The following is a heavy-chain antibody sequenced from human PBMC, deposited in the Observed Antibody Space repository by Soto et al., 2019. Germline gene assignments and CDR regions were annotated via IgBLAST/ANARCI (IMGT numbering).Heavy chain of an antibody. V-gene: IGHV3-11*01. CDR3: AREAHYYGSGSYYKSYYYYYGMDV. CDR2: ISSSGSTI. D-gene: IGHD3-10*01. Sequence: PGGSLRLSCAASGFTFSDYYMSWIRQAPGRGLEWVSYISSSGSTIYYADSVKGRCTNSRDNAKNSLYLQMNSRRAEDTAVYYCAREAHYYGSGSYYKSYYYYYGMDVWGQGNPGHRLL. J-gene: IGHJ6*02. CDR1: GFTFSDYY.